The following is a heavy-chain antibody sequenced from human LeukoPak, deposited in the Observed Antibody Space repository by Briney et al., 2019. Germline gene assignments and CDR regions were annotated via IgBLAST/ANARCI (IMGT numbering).Heavy chain of an antibody. V-gene: IGHV4-39*07. CDR1: GGSISSSTYY. Sequence: SETLSLTCTVSGGSISSSTYYWSWIRQPPGKGLEWIGEINRSGSTNYNPSLKSRVTISVDTSKNQFSLKLSSVTAADTAVYYCARRLCGGDCSSPNYYYYYMDVWGKGTTVTISS. J-gene: IGHJ6*03. CDR3: ARRLCGGDCSSPNYYYYYMDV. CDR2: INRSGST. D-gene: IGHD2-21*02.